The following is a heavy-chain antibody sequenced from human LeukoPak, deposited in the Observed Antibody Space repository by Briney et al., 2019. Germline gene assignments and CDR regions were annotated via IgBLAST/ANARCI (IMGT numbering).Heavy chain of an antibody. CDR2: INPSGGST. CDR1: GYTFTSYY. Sequence: ASVKVSCKASGYTFTSYYMHWVRQAPGQGLEWMGIINPSGGSTSYAQKFQGRVTMTRDMSTSTVYMELSSLRSEDTAVYYCARDQALELAYYYYYYMDVWGEGTTVTVSS. D-gene: IGHD1-7*01. CDR3: ARDQALELAYYYYYYMDV. J-gene: IGHJ6*03. V-gene: IGHV1-46*01.